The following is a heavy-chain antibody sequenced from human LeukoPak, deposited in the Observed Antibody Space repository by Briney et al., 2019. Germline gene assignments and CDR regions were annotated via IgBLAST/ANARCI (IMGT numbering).Heavy chain of an antibody. CDR2: IYYSGST. J-gene: IGHJ3*02. Sequence: PSETLSLTCTVSGGSISSSSYYWGWIRQPPGKGLEWIGSIYYSGSTYYNPSLKSRVTISVDTSKNQFSLKLSSVTAADTAVYYCARDRGPIFIYDFWSAEEGSDAFDIWGQGTMVTVSS. CDR3: ARDRGPIFIYDFWSAEEGSDAFDI. D-gene: IGHD3-3*01. V-gene: IGHV4-39*07. CDR1: GGSISSSSYY.